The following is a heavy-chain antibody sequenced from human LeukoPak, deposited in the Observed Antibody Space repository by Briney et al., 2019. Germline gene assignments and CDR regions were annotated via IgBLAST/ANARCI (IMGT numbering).Heavy chain of an antibody. CDR3: AKPPSMTTVNTGYYYYYMDV. CDR2: ISGSGGST. Sequence: GGSLRLSCAASGFTFSSYAMSWVRQAPGKGLEWVSAISGSGGSTYYADSVKSRFTISRDNSKNTLYLQMNSPRAEDTAVYYCAKPPSMTTVNTGYYYYYMDVWGKGTTVTVSS. J-gene: IGHJ6*03. D-gene: IGHD4-11*01. V-gene: IGHV3-23*01. CDR1: GFTFSSYA.